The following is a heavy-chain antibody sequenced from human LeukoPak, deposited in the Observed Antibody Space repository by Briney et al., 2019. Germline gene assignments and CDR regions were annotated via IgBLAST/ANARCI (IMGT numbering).Heavy chain of an antibody. CDR2: ISGSGGST. V-gene: IGHV3-23*01. CDR3: ARNHLPVAGTGGDY. D-gene: IGHD6-19*01. J-gene: IGHJ4*02. CDR1: GFTFSSYA. Sequence: GGSLRLSCAASGFTFSSYAMSWVRQAPGKGLEWVSAISGSGGSTYYADSVKGRFTISRDNAKNSLYLQMNSLRAEDTAVYYCARNHLPVAGTGGDYWGQGTLVTVSS.